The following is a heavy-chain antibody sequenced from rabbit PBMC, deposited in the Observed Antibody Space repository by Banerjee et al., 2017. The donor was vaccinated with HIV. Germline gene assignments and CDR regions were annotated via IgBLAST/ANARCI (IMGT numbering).Heavy chain of an antibody. CDR3: ARDLAGVIGWNFNL. CDR2: IYGGKSGTT. D-gene: IGHD4-1*01. Sequence: QSLEESGGDLVKPGASLTLTCTASGLDFSSSYWICWVRQAPGKGLELIACIYGGKSGTTWYASWAKGRFTISKTSSTTVTLQMTSLTAADTATYFCARDLAGVIGWNFNLWGPGTLVTVS. V-gene: IGHV1S40*01. CDR1: GLDFSSSYW. J-gene: IGHJ4*01.